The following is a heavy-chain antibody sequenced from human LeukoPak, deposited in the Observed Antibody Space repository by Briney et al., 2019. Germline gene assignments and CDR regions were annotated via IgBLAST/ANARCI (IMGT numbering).Heavy chain of an antibody. V-gene: IGHV3-23*01. CDR3: AKGADYGDYGGAYYFDY. Sequence: GGSLRLSCAASGFTFSSYAMSWVRQAPGKGLEWVSAISGSGGSTYYADSVKGRFTISRDNSKNTLYLQMNGLRAEDTAVYYCAKGADYGDYGGAYYFDYWGQGTLVTISS. J-gene: IGHJ4*02. CDR2: ISGSGGST. CDR1: GFTFSSYA. D-gene: IGHD4-17*01.